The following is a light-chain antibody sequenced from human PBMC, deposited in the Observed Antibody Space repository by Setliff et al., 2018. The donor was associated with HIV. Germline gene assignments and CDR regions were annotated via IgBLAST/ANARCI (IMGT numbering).Light chain of an antibody. J-gene: IGLJ1*01. CDR2: DVS. CDR1: SSDVGRYDY. Sequence: QPALAQPRSVSGSRGQSVTLSCTGHSSDVGRYDYVSWYQQHPGKAPKLMIYDVSKRPSGVPARFSGFKAGNTASLFIAGLEPEDEADYYCCSYAGSYTFVFGTGTKGTVL. V-gene: IGLV2-11*01. CDR3: CSYAGSYTFV.